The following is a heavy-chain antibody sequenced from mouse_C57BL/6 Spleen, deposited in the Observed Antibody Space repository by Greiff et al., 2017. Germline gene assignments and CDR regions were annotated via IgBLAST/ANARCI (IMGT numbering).Heavy chain of an antibody. CDR2: IDPSDSYT. J-gene: IGHJ2*01. V-gene: IGHV1-69*01. CDR3: ARGGNYASYYFDY. CDR1: GYTFTSYW. D-gene: IGHD1-1*02. Sequence: QVHVKQPGAELVMPGASVKLSCKASGYTFTSYWMHWVKQRPGQGLEWIGEIDPSDSYTNYNQKFKGKSTLTVDKSSSTAYMQLSSLTSEDSAVYYCARGGNYASYYFDYWGQGTTLTVSS.